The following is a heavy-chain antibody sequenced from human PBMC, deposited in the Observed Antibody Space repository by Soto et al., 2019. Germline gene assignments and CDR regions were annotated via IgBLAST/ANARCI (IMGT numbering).Heavy chain of an antibody. J-gene: IGHJ6*02. V-gene: IGHV1-46*01. CDR1: GYTFTSYY. CDR3: ATYYDFWSGPPNYGMDV. D-gene: IGHD3-3*01. Sequence: ASLKVSCKASGYTFTSYYMHWVRQAPGQGLEWMGIINPSGGSTSYAQKFQGRVTMTRDTSTSTVYMELSSLRSEDTAVYYCATYYDFWSGPPNYGMDVWGQGTTVTVSS. CDR2: INPSGGST.